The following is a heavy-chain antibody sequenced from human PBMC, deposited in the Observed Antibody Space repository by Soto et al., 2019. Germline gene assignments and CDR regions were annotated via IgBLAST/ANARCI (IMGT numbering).Heavy chain of an antibody. D-gene: IGHD6-13*01. CDR3: ARARIAAAGRHWYFDL. CDR1: GYTFTGYY. Sequence: QVQLVQSGAEVKKPGASVKVSCKASGYTFTGYYMHWVRQAPGQGLEWMGWINPNSGGTNYAQKFQGWVTMTRDTYGSTANMELSRLRSDDTAVYYCARARIAAAGRHWYFDLWGRGTLVTVSS. V-gene: IGHV1-2*04. J-gene: IGHJ2*01. CDR2: INPNSGGT.